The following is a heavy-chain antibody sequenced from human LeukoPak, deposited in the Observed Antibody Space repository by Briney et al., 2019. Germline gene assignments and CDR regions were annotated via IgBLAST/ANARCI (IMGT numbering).Heavy chain of an antibody. Sequence: SETLSLTCTVSGGCLSSYYWSWIRQPPGKGLEGIGYIYYSGSTNYNPSLKSRVTISLDTSKDQFSLKLSSVTAADTGVYYCGREWDGYPDYWGQGTLVPVSS. V-gene: IGHV4-59*01. CDR3: GREWDGYPDY. CDR1: GGCLSSYY. D-gene: IGHD5-24*01. CDR2: IYYSGST. J-gene: IGHJ4*02.